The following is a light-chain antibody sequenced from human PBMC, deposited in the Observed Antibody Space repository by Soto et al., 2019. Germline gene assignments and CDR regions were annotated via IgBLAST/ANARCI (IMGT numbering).Light chain of an antibody. CDR2: DAS. CDR3: QQYNRWPPIT. J-gene: IGKJ5*01. Sequence: RVMRQSPDTLSVSPGERATLSCRASETVRSDLAWYQQKPGQAPRLLIYDASTRATGIPARFSGSGSGTEFTLTISSLQSEDFAVYYCQQYNRWPPITFGQGTRLEI. CDR1: ETVRSD. V-gene: IGKV3-15*01.